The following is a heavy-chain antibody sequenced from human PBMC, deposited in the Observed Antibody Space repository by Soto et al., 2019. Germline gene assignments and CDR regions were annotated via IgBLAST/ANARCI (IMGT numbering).Heavy chain of an antibody. CDR1: GFTFSIYA. J-gene: IGHJ4*02. D-gene: IGHD6-19*01. CDR3: AKQRGAVAELDY. Sequence: PGGSLRLSCAASGFTFSIYAIHWVRQAPGKGLEWVAVISYDGNNKYYADSVKGRFTISRDNSKNTLYLQMNSLRAEDTAVYYCAKQRGAVAELDYWGQGTLVTVSS. V-gene: IGHV3-30*18. CDR2: ISYDGNNK.